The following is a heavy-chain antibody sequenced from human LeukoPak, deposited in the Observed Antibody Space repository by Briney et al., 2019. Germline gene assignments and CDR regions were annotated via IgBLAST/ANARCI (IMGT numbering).Heavy chain of an antibody. V-gene: IGHV3-30*02. J-gene: IGHJ3*02. D-gene: IGHD5-24*01. CDR3: ASHLRRDGYNPPIDAFDI. CDR2: IRYDGSNK. Sequence: GGSLRLSCAASGFTFSSYGMHWVRQAPGKGLEWVAFIRYDGSNKYYADSVKGRITISRDNAKNSLYLQMNSLRAEDTAVYYCASHLRRDGYNPPIDAFDIWGQGTMVTVSS. CDR1: GFTFSSYG.